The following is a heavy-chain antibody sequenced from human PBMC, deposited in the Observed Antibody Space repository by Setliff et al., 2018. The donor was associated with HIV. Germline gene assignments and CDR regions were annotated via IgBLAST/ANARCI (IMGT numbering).Heavy chain of an antibody. CDR2: INHSGST. D-gene: IGHD4-17*01. CDR1: GVSTSSSSYY. CDR3: AREIYGGNSRPFDY. J-gene: IGHJ4*02. V-gene: IGHV4-39*07. Sequence: PSETLSLTCTVSGVSTSSSSYYGGWIRQPPGKGLEWIGEINHSGSTTYNPSLKSRITRSVDTSKNQFSLKLTSVTAADTAVYYWAREIYGGNSRPFDYWGQGTLVTVSS.